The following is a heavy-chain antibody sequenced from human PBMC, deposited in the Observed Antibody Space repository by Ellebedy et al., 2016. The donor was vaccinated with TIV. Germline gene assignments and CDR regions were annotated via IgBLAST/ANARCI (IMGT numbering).Heavy chain of an antibody. CDR2: INHSGST. CDR3: ARVTRWLQFGY. D-gene: IGHD5-24*01. J-gene: IGHJ4*02. V-gene: IGHV4-34*01. Sequence: MPSETLSLTCAVYGGSFSGYYWSWIRQPPGKGLEWIGEINHSGSTNYHPSLKSRVTISVDTSKNQFSLKLSSVTAADTAVYYCARVTRWLQFGYWGQGTLVTVSS. CDR1: GGSFSGYY.